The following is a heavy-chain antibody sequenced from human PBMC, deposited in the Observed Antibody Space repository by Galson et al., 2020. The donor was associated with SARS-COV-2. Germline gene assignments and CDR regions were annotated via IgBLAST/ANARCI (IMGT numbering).Heavy chain of an antibody. CDR1: GFIFSSYE. Sequence: GGSLRLSCVASGFIFSSYEMNWVRQAPGKGLEWVSYINSAGSVIYYADSVKGRFTISRVDARNSLYLQMDTLRAEDTAIYYCARDRVPGYSGYDXDYWGQGTLVTVSS. J-gene: IGHJ4*02. D-gene: IGHD5-12*01. CDR2: INSAGSVI. V-gene: IGHV3-48*03. CDR3: ARDRVPGYSGYDXDY.